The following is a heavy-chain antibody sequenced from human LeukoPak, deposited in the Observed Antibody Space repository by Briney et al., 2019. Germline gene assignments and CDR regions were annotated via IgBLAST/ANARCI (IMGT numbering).Heavy chain of an antibody. J-gene: IGHJ4*02. Sequence: PGGSLRLSCAASGFTFSNAWMSWVRQAPEKGLEWVGRIKSKTDGGTTDYAAPVKGRFTISRDDSKNTLYLQMNSLKTEDTAVYYCTTAALYYYGSGSYFYYWGQGTLVTVSS. V-gene: IGHV3-15*01. CDR3: TTAALYYYGSGSYFYY. CDR1: GFTFSNAW. CDR2: IKSKTDGGTT. D-gene: IGHD3-10*01.